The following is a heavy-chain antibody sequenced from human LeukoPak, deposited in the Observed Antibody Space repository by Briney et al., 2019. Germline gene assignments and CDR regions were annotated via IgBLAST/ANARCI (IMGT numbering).Heavy chain of an antibody. J-gene: IGHJ4*02. D-gene: IGHD3-10*01. Sequence: ASVKVSCKASGYTFTSYAMHWVRQAPGQRLEWMGWINAGNGNTKYSQKFQGRVTITRDTSASTAYMELSSLRSEDTAVYYCARDRPFTMVRGVHDYWGQGTLVTVSS. CDR2: INAGNGNT. V-gene: IGHV1-3*01. CDR1: GYTFTSYA. CDR3: ARDRPFTMVRGVHDY.